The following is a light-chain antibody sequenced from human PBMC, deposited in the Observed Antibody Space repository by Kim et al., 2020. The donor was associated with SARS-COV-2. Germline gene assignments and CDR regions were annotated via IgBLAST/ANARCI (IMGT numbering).Light chain of an antibody. CDR2: DVT. Sequence: QSALTQTASVSGSPGQSITISCSGSSSDVGAYNYLSWYQQHPGKAPRLLIYDVTTRSPGVSNRFSGSKSGNTTSLTISVIQSEDEADYYCSSYTSGGTWVFGAGTQLTVL. V-gene: IGLV2-14*03. CDR1: SSDVGAYNY. J-gene: IGLJ2*01. CDR3: SSYTSGGTWV.